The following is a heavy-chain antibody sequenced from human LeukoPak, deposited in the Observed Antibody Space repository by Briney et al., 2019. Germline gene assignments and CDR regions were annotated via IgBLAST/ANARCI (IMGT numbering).Heavy chain of an antibody. V-gene: IGHV1-2*02. J-gene: IGHJ4*02. D-gene: IGHD6-19*01. Sequence: ASVKASCKASGYTFTAYYMHWVRQAPGQGLEWMGWINPNSGGTNYAQKFQGRVTMTSDTSITTAYMELTRLRSDDTAVYYCAIRPHSSGGNGAFDYWGQGTLVTVSS. CDR1: GYTFTAYY. CDR2: INPNSGGT. CDR3: AIRPHSSGGNGAFDY.